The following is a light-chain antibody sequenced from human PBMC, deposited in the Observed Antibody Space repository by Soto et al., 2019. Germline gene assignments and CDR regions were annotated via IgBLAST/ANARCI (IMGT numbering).Light chain of an antibody. Sequence: EIVMTQSPATLSVSPGERATLSCRASQSVYSTLAWYQQKPGQAPRLLIYVASTRATDIPARFSGSGSGTEFTLTISSLQSEDFAVYYCQQHSKWPLTFGGGTKVEIK. J-gene: IGKJ4*02. CDR2: VAS. CDR1: QSVYST. CDR3: QQHSKWPLT. V-gene: IGKV3-15*01.